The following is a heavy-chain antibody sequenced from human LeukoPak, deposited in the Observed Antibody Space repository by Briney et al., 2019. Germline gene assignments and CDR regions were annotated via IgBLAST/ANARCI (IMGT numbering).Heavy chain of an antibody. CDR2: ISYDEKQT. Sequence: GGFLRLSCAAPGFTFSRYTMQWVRQAPGKGLQCVALISYDEKQTYYIDSVKGRFTISRDDSRDTLYLQMNSLRAEDTAVYYCARDWGADSWGQGTLVTVSS. D-gene: IGHD3-16*01. V-gene: IGHV3-30*04. CDR3: ARDWGADS. CDR1: GFTFSRYT. J-gene: IGHJ4*02.